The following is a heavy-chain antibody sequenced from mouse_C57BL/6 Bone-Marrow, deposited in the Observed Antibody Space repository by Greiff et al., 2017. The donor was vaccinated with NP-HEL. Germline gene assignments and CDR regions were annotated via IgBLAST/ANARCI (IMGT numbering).Heavy chain of an antibody. J-gene: IGHJ3*01. Sequence: VQLQQSGAELVMPGASVKLSCKASGYTFTSYWMHWVKQRPGLGLEWIGEIVPSGSYTNYNQKFKGKATLTVDKSSSTAYMQLSSLTSEDSAVYYCAREGYPFAYWGQGTLVTVSA. V-gene: IGHV1-69*01. CDR3: AREGYPFAY. CDR2: IVPSGSYT. D-gene: IGHD2-2*01. CDR1: GYTFTSYW.